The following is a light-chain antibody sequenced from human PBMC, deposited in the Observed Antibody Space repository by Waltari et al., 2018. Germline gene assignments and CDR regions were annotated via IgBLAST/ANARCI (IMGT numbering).Light chain of an antibody. CDR1: QSLLNHNGYYY. CDR3: MQALQTRT. V-gene: IGKV2-28*01. J-gene: IGKJ5*01. CDR2: LGS. Sequence: DIVMTQSPLSLPVTPGEPASISCRSSQSLLNHNGYYYLDWYLQKPGQSPQLLIYLGSNRASGVPDRFSGSGSGTDFTLRISRVEAEDVGVYYCMQALQTRTFGQGTRLEIK.